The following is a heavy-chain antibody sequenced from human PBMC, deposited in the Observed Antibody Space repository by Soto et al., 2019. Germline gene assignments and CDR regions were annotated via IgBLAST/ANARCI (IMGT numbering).Heavy chain of an antibody. Sequence: GESLKISCKGSGYSFTSYWIGWVRQMPGKGLEWMGIIYPGDSDTRYSPSFQGQVTISADRSISTAYLQWSSLKASDTAMYYCARQALAAAATGAFEIWGQGTRVTVAS. CDR1: GYSFTSYW. V-gene: IGHV5-51*01. CDR2: IYPGDSDT. CDR3: ARQALAAAATGAFEI. D-gene: IGHD6-13*01. J-gene: IGHJ3*02.